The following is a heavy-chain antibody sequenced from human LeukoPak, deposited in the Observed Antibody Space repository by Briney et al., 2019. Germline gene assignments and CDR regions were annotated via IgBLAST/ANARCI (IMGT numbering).Heavy chain of an antibody. D-gene: IGHD3-10*01. CDR2: IYSGGKT. J-gene: IGHJ5*02. Sequence: GGSLRLSCAASGFSISGNYMNWVRQAPWRGLEWVSIIYSGGKTYYADSVKGRFTVSRDNSKNTLYLQMSSLRAEDTAVYYCASNYGLDNYYNFGGLDPWGQGTLVTVSS. V-gene: IGHV3-66*01. CDR3: ASNYGLDNYYNFGGLDP. CDR1: GFSISGNY.